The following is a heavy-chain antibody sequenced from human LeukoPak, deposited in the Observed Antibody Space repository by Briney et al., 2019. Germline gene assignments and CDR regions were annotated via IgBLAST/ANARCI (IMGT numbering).Heavy chain of an antibody. CDR1: GGSISSYY. D-gene: IGHD1-1*01. V-gene: IGHV4-59*01. J-gene: IGHJ3*02. Sequence: SETLSLTFTVSGGSISSYYWSWIRQPPGKGLEWIGYIYYSGSTNYNPSLKSRVTISVDTSKNQFSLKLSSVTAADTAVYYCARIPTTHHDAFDIWGQGTMVTVSS. CDR2: IYYSGST. CDR3: ARIPTTHHDAFDI.